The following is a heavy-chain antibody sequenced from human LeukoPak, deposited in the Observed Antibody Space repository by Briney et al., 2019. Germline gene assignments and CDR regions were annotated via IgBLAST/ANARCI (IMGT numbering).Heavy chain of an antibody. D-gene: IGHD1-26*01. CDR1: GFSFSTYA. Sequence: QPGGSLRLSCSASGFSFSTYALHWVRQAPGKGLEYVSGISSNGGTTYYADSVKGRLTISRDNSKSTLYLQMSSLRPEDTAVYSCVFLVLGVLQWGQGTLVTVSS. CDR2: ISSNGGTT. CDR3: VFLVLGVLQ. V-gene: IGHV3-64D*09. J-gene: IGHJ4*02.